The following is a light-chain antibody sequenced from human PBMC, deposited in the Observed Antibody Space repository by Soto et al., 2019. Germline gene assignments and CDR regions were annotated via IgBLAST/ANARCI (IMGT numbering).Light chain of an antibody. J-gene: IGKJ1*01. CDR2: SAS. CDR3: HHCGSLPET. CDR1: QSVASSY. Sequence: VLTQSPGTLSLSPGERVTLSCRASQSVASSYLAWYQQKPGRAPRLLFCSASSRASGIPGGVSGSGSGTDFTLTISRLEPEDFAGYYCHHCGSLPETFGQGTNVE. V-gene: IGKV3-20*01.